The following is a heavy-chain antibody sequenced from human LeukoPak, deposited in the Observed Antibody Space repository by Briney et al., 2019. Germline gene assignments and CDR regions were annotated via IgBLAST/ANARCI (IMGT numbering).Heavy chain of an antibody. CDR2: IYYSGST. CDR3: ARYYYDSSGYFDY. CDR1: GGSISSSSYY. V-gene: IGHV4-39*07. D-gene: IGHD3-22*01. Sequence: PSGTLSLTCTVSGGSISSSSYYWGWIRQPPGKGLEWIGSIYYSGSTYYNPSLKSRVTISVDTSKNQFSLKLSSVTAADTAVYYCARYYYDSSGYFDYWGQGTLVTVSS. J-gene: IGHJ4*02.